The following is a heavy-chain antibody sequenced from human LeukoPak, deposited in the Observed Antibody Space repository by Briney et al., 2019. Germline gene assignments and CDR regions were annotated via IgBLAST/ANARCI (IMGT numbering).Heavy chain of an antibody. CDR3: ARAPRVLLRFGELHPDYGMDV. D-gene: IGHD3-10*01. CDR2: TYYRSKWYN. J-gene: IGHJ6*02. V-gene: IGHV6-1*01. CDR1: GDSVSSNSAA. Sequence: SQTLSLTCAISGDSVSSNSAAWNWIRQSPSRGLEWLGRTYYRSKWYNDYAVSVKSRITINPDTSKNQFSLQLNSVTPEDTAVYYCARAPRVLLRFGELHPDYGMDVWGQGTTVTVSS.